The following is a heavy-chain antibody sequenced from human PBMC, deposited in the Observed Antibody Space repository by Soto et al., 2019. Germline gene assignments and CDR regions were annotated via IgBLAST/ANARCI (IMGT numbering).Heavy chain of an antibody. J-gene: IGHJ4*02. CDR3: ARGKYSSGLDC. V-gene: IGHV3-74*03. D-gene: IGHD6-19*01. CDR2: ITSDGSST. CDR1: GFTFSSHW. Sequence: EVQLVESGGGSVQPGGSLRLSCAASGFTFSSHWMHWVRQAPGKGLVWVSRITSDGSSTMYADSVKGRFTISRDNAKNTLYLQMNGLRAEDTAVYHCARGKYSSGLDCWGQGTLVTVSS.